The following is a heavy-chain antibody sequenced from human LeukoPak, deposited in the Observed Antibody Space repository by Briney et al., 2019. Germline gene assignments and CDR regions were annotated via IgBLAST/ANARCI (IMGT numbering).Heavy chain of an antibody. J-gene: IGHJ4*02. D-gene: IGHD3-10*01. CDR3: AKRGPGSPQSGKYYFDY. V-gene: IGHV3-30*02. CDR1: GFTFSSYV. CDR2: IRYDGSNK. Sequence: PGGPLTLPCAASGFTFSSYVMHGVRQAPGKGLEWVAFIRYDGSNKYYPDSVKGRCTISRDNSKNTLYLQMNSLRAEDTAVYYCAKRGPGSPQSGKYYFDYWGQGTLVTVSS.